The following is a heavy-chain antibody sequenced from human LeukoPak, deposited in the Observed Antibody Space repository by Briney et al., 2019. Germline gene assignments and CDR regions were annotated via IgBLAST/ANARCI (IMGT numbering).Heavy chain of an antibody. CDR3: ARQRTYSSGWYVDDAFDI. V-gene: IGHV5-51*01. D-gene: IGHD6-13*01. Sequence: GESLNISSKASGYSFTSYWIGWVRQMPGKGLEWMGIIYPDGSDTGYTPSFQGQVTISADKSISTAYLQWSSLKASDTAMYYCARQRTYSSGWYVDDAFDIWGQGTMVTVSS. J-gene: IGHJ3*02. CDR1: GYSFTSYW. CDR2: IYPDGSDT.